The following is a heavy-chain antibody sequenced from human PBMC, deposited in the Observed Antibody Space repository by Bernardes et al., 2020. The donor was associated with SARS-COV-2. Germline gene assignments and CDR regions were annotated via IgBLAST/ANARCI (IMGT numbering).Heavy chain of an antibody. CDR2: ISSSSSYI. J-gene: IGHJ6*02. CDR3: ARDNYSSGWYVGYYYYYGMDV. CDR1: GFTFSSYS. V-gene: IGHV3-21*01. Sequence: GGSLRLSCAASGFTFSSYSMNWVRQAPGKGLEWVSSISSSSSYIYYADSVKGRFTISRDNAKNSLYLQMNSLRAEDTAVYYCARDNYSSGWYVGYYYYYGMDVWGQGTTVTVSS. D-gene: IGHD6-19*01.